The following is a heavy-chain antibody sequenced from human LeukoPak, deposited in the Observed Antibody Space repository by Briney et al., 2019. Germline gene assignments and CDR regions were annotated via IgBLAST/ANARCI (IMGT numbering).Heavy chain of an antibody. CDR1: GGSFSGYY. V-gene: IGHV4-59*08. CDR2: IYYSGST. D-gene: IGHD5-24*01. CDR3: ARRVVEMATHGAFEI. Sequence: SETLSLTCAVYGGSFSGYYWSWIRQPPGKGLEWIGYIYYSGSTNYNPSLKSRVTISVDTSKNQFSLKLSSVTAADTAVYYCARRVVEMATHGAFEIWGQGTMVTVSS. J-gene: IGHJ3*02.